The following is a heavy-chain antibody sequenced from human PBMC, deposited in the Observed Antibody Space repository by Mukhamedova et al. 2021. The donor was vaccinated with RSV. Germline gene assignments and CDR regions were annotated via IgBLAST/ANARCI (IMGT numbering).Heavy chain of an antibody. J-gene: IGHJ3*02. Sequence: IPIFGTANYAQKFQGRVTITADESTSTAYMELSSLRSEDTAVYYCARDLHIWGQGTMDTVSS. CDR3: ARDLHI. V-gene: IGHV1-69*01. CDR2: IPIFGTA.